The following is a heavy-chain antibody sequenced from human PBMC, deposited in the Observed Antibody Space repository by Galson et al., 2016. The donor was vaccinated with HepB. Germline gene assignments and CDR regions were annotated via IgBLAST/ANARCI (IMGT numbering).Heavy chain of an antibody. CDR3: ARAMGQYQLLPFAMNV. J-gene: IGHJ6*02. CDR1: AFTFSRYS. CDR2: ISSSSDYI. D-gene: IGHD2-2*01. Sequence: SLRLSCAASAFTFSRYSMSWVRQAPGEGLEWLSSISSSSDYIHYADSVKGRFTISRDNAKNSLYLHLSSLRVDDTAVYYCARAMGQYQLLPFAMNVWGQGTMVAVSS. V-gene: IGHV3-21*01.